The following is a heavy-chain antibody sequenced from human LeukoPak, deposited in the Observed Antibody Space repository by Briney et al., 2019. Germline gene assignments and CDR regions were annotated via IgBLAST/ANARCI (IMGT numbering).Heavy chain of an antibody. J-gene: IGHJ4*02. D-gene: IGHD1-26*01. V-gene: IGHV1-8*03. CDR1: GYTFTTYD. CDR3: ARDTSPRENFDY. Sequence: ASVKVSCKASGYTFTTYDFAWVRQATGQGLEWMGWMNPTSGSTGYAQKFQGRLTINRDSSISTAYLELSSLRSEDTAVYYCARDTSPRENFDYWGQGTLVTVSS. CDR2: MNPTSGST.